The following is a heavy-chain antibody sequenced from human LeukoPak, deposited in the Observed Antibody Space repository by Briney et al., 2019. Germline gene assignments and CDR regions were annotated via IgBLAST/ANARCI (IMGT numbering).Heavy chain of an antibody. CDR2: IYYSGRT. Sequence: SETLSLTCTVSGGSISSYYWSWIRQPPGKGLEWIGYIYYSGRTNYNPSLKSRVTISVDTSKNQFSLKLSSVTAADTAVYYCARVGLEYDSSGYYFDYWGQGTLVTVSS. V-gene: IGHV4-59*01. J-gene: IGHJ4*02. CDR3: ARVGLEYDSSGYYFDY. D-gene: IGHD3-22*01. CDR1: GGSISSYY.